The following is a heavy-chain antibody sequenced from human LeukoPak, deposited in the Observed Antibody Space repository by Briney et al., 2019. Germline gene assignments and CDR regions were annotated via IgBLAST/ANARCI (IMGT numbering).Heavy chain of an antibody. D-gene: IGHD3-3*01. CDR3: AASTIFGVVIPDY. CDR1: GGSISSTGYY. V-gene: IGHV4-61*05. Sequence: SETLSLTCSVSGGSISSTGYYWGWIRQPPGKGLEWIGYIYYSGSTNYNPSLKSRVTISVDTSKNQFSLKLSSVTAADTAVYYCAASTIFGVVIPDYWGQGTLVTVSS. J-gene: IGHJ4*02. CDR2: IYYSGST.